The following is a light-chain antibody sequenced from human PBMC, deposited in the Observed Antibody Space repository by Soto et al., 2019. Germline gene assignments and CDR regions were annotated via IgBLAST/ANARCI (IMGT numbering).Light chain of an antibody. CDR3: QDYGTSAPWT. V-gene: IGKV3-20*01. J-gene: IGKJ1*01. CDR1: QNIRGNE. CDR2: RGS. Sequence: VLTQSPGTLSLSPGERTTLSCRASQNIRGNELAWYQQKPGQPPRLLISRGSSRAPGIPDRFRGSGSGTESTPPIPSLAPDDFAVYFCQDYGTSAPWTFGQGTRVEIK.